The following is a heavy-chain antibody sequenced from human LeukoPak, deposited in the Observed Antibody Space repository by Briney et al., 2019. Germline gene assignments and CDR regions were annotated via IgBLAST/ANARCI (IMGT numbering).Heavy chain of an antibody. V-gene: IGHV3-15*01. Sequence: GGSLRLSCAASGFTFSNAWMSWVRQAPGKGLEWVGRIKTKTDGGTTDYAAPVKGRFTISRDDSKNTLYLLMNSLKTEDTAVYYCTTDIVVVPAGMRGYWGQGTLVTVSS. D-gene: IGHD2-2*01. CDR3: TTDIVVVPAGMRGY. J-gene: IGHJ4*02. CDR2: IKTKTDGGTT. CDR1: GFTFSNAW.